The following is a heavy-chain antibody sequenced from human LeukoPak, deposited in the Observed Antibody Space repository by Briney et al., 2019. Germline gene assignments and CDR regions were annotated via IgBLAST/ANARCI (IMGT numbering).Heavy chain of an antibody. CDR2: IYYCGST. CDR3: ARRSAYGSGSYYSYYYYYMDV. D-gene: IGHD3-10*01. V-gene: IGHV4-59*11. Sequence: RSETLSLTCTVSGGSISSHYWSWIRQPPGKGLEWIGYIYYCGSTNYNPSLKSRVTISVDASKNQFSLKLSSVTSADTAVYYCARRSAYGSGSYYSYYYYYMDVWGKGTTVTVSS. CDR1: GGSISSHY. J-gene: IGHJ6*03.